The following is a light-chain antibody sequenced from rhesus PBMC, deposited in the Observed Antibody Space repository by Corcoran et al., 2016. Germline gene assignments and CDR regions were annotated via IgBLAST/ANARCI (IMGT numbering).Light chain of an antibody. J-gene: IGLJ1*01. CDR1: TSNIGSNS. V-gene: IGLV1-60*01. CDR2: SDD. CDR3: AAWDTGLSGYI. Sequence: QSVLTQPPSASEAARKSVTISCSGSTSNIGSNSVSWYQQFPGTAPKVLIYSDDQRPSGVSARFSGSKSGTSASLAISGLQTADWADYYCAAWDTGLSGYIFGSGTRLTVL.